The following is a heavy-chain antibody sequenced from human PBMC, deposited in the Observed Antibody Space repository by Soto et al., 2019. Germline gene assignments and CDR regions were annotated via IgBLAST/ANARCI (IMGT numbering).Heavy chain of an antibody. Sequence: SETLSLTCTVSGGSISSSSYYWGWIRQPPGKGLEWIGSIYYSGSTYYNPSLKSRVTISVDTSKNHFSLKLSSVTAADTAVYYCARHVAARPHYYYYYGMDVWGQGTTVTVSS. J-gene: IGHJ6*02. V-gene: IGHV4-39*01. D-gene: IGHD6-6*01. CDR3: ARHVAARPHYYYYYGMDV. CDR2: IYYSGST. CDR1: GGSISSSSYY.